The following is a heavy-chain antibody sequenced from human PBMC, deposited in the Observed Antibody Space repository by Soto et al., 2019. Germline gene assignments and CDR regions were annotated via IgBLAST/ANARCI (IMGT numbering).Heavy chain of an antibody. Sequence: PGGSLRLSWAASGFTFSTYSMGWVPQAPGKGLEWVSVISGSGATTFYADSVKGRFTISRDNSKNMLSLQMNSLRAEDTAIYYCANKLAGWPHLENWGQGTLVTVSS. V-gene: IGHV3-23*01. J-gene: IGHJ4*02. CDR2: ISGSGATT. CDR3: ANKLAGWPHLEN. D-gene: IGHD6-19*01. CDR1: GFTFSTYS.